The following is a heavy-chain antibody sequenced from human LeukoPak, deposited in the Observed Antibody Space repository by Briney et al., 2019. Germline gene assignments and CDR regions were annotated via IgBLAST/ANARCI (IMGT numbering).Heavy chain of an antibody. D-gene: IGHD6-19*01. V-gene: IGHV4-59*01. J-gene: IGHJ1*01. Sequence: SETLSLTCTVSGGYIRSYYWSWIRQPPGKGLEWIGYIYYSGSTNYNPSLKSRVTISVDTSKNQFSLKLSSVTAADTAVYYCARDDGVYSSGPYFQHWGQGTLVTVSS. CDR2: IYYSGST. CDR1: GGYIRSYY. CDR3: ARDDGVYSSGPYFQH.